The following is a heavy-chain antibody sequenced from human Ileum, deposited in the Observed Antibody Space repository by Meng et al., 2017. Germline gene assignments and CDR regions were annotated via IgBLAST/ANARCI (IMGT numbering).Heavy chain of an antibody. CDR3: ASARYDN. CDR1: GGSFSANY. Sequence: QVQLQQWGAGLLKPSETLSLTCVVYGGSFSANYWTCIRQPPGKGLEWIGEINHNGNTNYKPSLKSRVTISVDTSKKQFSLRLTSVTAADTAVYYCASARYDNWGQGTLVTVSS. CDR2: INHNGNT. V-gene: IGHV4-34*01. J-gene: IGHJ4*02.